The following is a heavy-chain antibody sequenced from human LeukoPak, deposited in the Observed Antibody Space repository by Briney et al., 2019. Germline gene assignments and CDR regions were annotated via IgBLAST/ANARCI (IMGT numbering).Heavy chain of an antibody. CDR3: ARVLPAAANYFDY. CDR1: GGSISSYY. CDR2: IYHSGST. Sequence: SETLSLTCTVSGGSISSYYWSWIRQPPGKGLEWIGSIYHSGSTYYNPSLKSRVTISVDTSKNQFSLKLSSVTAADTAVYYCARVLPAAANYFDYWGQGTLVTVSS. D-gene: IGHD6-13*01. J-gene: IGHJ4*02. V-gene: IGHV4-38-2*02.